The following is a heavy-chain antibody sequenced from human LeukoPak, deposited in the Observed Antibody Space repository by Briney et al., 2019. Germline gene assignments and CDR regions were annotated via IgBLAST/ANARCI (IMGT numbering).Heavy chain of an antibody. CDR3: ARDEGIAARLFDY. Sequence: GGSLRLSCAASGFTFSSYEMNWVRLAPGKGLEWVSYISSSGSTIYYADSVKGRFTISRDNAKNSLYLQMNSLRAEDTAVYYCARDEGIAARLFDYWGQGTLVTVSS. V-gene: IGHV3-48*03. CDR1: GFTFSSYE. CDR2: ISSSGSTI. D-gene: IGHD6-6*01. J-gene: IGHJ4*02.